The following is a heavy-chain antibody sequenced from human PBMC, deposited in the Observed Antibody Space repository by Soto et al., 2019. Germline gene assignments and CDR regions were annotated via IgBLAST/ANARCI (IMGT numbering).Heavy chain of an antibody. D-gene: IGHD3-10*01. CDR2: IYSGGST. CDR3: ARDRYGSGSYYMDV. CDR1: GFTVSSNY. J-gene: IGHJ6*03. Sequence: GGSLRLSCAASGFTVSSNYMSWVRQAPGKGLEWVSVIYSGGSTYYADSVKGRFTISRDNSKNTLYLQMNSLRAEDTAVYYCARDRYGSGSYYMDVWGKGTTVTVSS. V-gene: IGHV3-66*01.